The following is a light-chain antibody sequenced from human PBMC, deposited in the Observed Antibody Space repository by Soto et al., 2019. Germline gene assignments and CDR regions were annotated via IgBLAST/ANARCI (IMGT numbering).Light chain of an antibody. CDR1: QGINSD. Sequence: IQLTQYPSSLSASVGDRVDITCRASQGINSDLAWYQQKPGKAPKLLIYHAYSLESGVPSRFSGSESGTEFTLTINSLQPDDFATYYCQQYNSYPWTVGQGTKVDIK. J-gene: IGKJ1*01. CDR3: QQYNSYPWT. CDR2: HAY. V-gene: IGKV1-13*02.